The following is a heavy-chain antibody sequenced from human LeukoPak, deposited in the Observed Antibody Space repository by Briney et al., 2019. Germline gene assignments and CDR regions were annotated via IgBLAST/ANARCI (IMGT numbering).Heavy chain of an antibody. CDR3: ARHGSGRKYFDPLDY. CDR1: GFSFSDFA. D-gene: IGHD1-26*01. Sequence: PGGSLRLSCAAFGFSFSDFAMDWVRQAPGKGREWVAFIQRDGTNEYYADSVKGRFTISRDNSKNTLWLQMYRLRAEDTAVYYCARHGSGRKYFDPLDYWGQGTLVTVSS. V-gene: IGHV3-30*02. J-gene: IGHJ4*02. CDR2: IQRDGTNE.